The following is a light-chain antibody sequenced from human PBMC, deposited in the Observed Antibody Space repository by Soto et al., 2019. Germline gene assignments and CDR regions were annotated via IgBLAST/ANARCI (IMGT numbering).Light chain of an antibody. CDR1: SSDVGGFNY. CDR2: EVS. Sequence: QSALTQPPSASGSPGQSVTISCTGTSSDVGGFNYVSWYQQHPVKAPKLMIYEVSKRPSGVPDRFSGSKSGNTASLTVSGLQAEDEADYYCSSSAGSSALVFGGGTKPTVL. CDR3: SSSAGSSALV. V-gene: IGLV2-8*01. J-gene: IGLJ3*02.